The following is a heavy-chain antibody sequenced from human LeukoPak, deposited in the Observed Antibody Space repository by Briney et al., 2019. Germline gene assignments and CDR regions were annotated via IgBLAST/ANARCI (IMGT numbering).Heavy chain of an antibody. V-gene: IGHV4-34*01. Sequence: SETLSLTCAVYGGSFSNYYWTWIRQSPGKGLEWVGEINHSGTTNYNPSLKSRVTISVDTSKNQFSLKLSSVTAADTAVYYCASDSRCGGDCYSGGDDAFDIWGQGTMVTVSS. CDR3: ASDSRCGGDCYSGGDDAFDI. CDR1: GGSFSNYY. J-gene: IGHJ3*02. D-gene: IGHD2-21*02. CDR2: INHSGTT.